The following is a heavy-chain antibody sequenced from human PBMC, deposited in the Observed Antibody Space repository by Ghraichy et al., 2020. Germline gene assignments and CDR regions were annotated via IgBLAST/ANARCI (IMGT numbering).Heavy chain of an antibody. V-gene: IGHV4-39*01. CDR2: INYSGTT. CDR1: GGSISSSDYY. Sequence: SETLSLTCTVSGGSISSSDYYWGWIRQPPGKGLAWIGSINYSGTTAYNPSLKSRVTVSVDTSKNQFSLKLTSVTAADTAVYYCARPSTQQLFDYWGQGTVVCVSS. CDR3: ARPSTQQLFDY. D-gene: IGHD6-13*01. J-gene: IGHJ4*02.